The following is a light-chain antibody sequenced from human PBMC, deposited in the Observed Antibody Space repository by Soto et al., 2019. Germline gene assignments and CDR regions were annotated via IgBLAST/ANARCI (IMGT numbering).Light chain of an antibody. Sequence: EIVLTQSPGTLSLSPGERATLSCSASQSVSSTYLAWYQQKPGQAPRLLIYGASNRATGIPDRFSGSGSGTDFTLTISRLEPEDFAVYYCQHYGGSSWTFGQGTMVDI. V-gene: IGKV3-20*01. J-gene: IGKJ1*01. CDR1: QSVSSTY. CDR2: GAS. CDR3: QHYGGSSWT.